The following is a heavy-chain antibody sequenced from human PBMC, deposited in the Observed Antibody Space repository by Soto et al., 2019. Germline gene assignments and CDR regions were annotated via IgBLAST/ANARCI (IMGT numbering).Heavy chain of an antibody. D-gene: IGHD3-10*01. CDR3: AREGDGSPLESSSAWFH. CDR1: GGSISSGDYY. V-gene: IGHV4-30-4*01. Sequence: QVQLQESGPGLVKPSQTLSLTCTVSGGSISSGDYYWSWIRQPPGKGLEWIGYIYYSGSTYYNPSLKSRVTISVETSKNQFSLKLSSVTAADTAVYYCAREGDGSPLESSSAWFHWGQGTLVTVSS. CDR2: IYYSGST. J-gene: IGHJ4*02.